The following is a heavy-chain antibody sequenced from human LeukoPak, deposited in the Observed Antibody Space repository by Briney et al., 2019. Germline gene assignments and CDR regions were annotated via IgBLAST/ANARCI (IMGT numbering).Heavy chain of an antibody. Sequence: GGSLRLSFAASGFTVSSNYMSWVRQAPGKGLEWVSVIYSGGSTYYADSVKGRFTISRDSSKNTLYLQMNSLRAEDTAVYYCARDLSNWFDPWGQGTLVTVSS. CDR1: GFTVSSNY. CDR3: ARDLSNWFDP. CDR2: IYSGGST. J-gene: IGHJ5*02. V-gene: IGHV3-53*01.